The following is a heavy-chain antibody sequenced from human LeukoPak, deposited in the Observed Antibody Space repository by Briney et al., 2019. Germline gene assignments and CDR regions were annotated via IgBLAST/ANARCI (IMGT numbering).Heavy chain of an antibody. V-gene: IGHV4-4*07. Sequence: SETLSLTCTVSGGSIGPYYWCLIRQPAGKGLEWIGHIYTNGSTNYNPSLKSRVTMSVHTSKNQFSLKLSSVTAADTAVYYCARGYSGYDGFDPWGQGTLVTVSS. D-gene: IGHD5-12*01. CDR2: IYTNGST. J-gene: IGHJ5*02. CDR3: ARGYSGYDGFDP. CDR1: GGSIGPYY.